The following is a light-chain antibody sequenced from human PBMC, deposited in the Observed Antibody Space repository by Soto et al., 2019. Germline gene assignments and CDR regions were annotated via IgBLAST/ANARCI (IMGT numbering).Light chain of an antibody. Sequence: EIVMTQSPATLSVSPGERATLSCRASQSVSSNLAWYQQKPGQAPRLLIYGASTRATGIPARFSGSGSGTEFTLTISSLQSEDFAEYHCQQYNNWPQTFGQGTKVEIK. CDR2: GAS. V-gene: IGKV3-15*01. J-gene: IGKJ1*01. CDR1: QSVSSN. CDR3: QQYNNWPQT.